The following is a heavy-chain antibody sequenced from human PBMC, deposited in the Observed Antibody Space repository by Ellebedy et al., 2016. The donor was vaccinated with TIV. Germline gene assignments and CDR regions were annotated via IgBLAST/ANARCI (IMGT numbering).Heavy chain of an antibody. Sequence: GSLRLSCTVSGGSISSYPYYWGWIRQPPGKGLEWIGSIYYSGRAYYNPSLKSRVTMSVDTSKNQFSLKLSSVTAADTAVYYCARNVLIFTFDKWYSDLWGRGTLVTVSS. CDR3: ARNVLIFTFDKWYSDL. V-gene: IGHV4-39*01. J-gene: IGHJ2*01. CDR1: GGSISSYPYY. D-gene: IGHD3/OR15-3a*01. CDR2: IYYSGRA.